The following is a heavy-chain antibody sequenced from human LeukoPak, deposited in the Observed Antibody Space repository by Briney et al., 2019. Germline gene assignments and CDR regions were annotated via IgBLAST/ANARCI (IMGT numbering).Heavy chain of an antibody. Sequence: SETLSLTCGVSGGSITSTNWWSWVRQPPGQGLEWIGEVSLSGLTNYNPSLSSRVIMALDTSKNHLSLHLSSVTAADTAVYYCSRENGAFSPFGYWGQGYLVTVLS. V-gene: IGHV4-4*02. J-gene: IGHJ4*02. D-gene: IGHD2-8*01. CDR1: GGSITSTNW. CDR2: VSLSGLT. CDR3: SRENGAFSPFGY.